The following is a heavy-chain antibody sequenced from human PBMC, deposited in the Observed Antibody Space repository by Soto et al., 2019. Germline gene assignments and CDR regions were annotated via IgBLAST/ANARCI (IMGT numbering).Heavy chain of an antibody. Sequence: QVQLQESGPGLVKPSQTVSLTCTVSGGSISSSDYYWSWIRQPPGKGLEWIGYIYYSGSTYYNPSLKSRVTISVDTSKNQFSLKLSSVTAADTAVYYCAREGGIVGATTVDYWGQGTLVTVSS. CDR2: IYYSGST. J-gene: IGHJ4*02. CDR1: GGSISSSDYY. CDR3: AREGGIVGATTVDY. V-gene: IGHV4-30-4*01. D-gene: IGHD1-26*01.